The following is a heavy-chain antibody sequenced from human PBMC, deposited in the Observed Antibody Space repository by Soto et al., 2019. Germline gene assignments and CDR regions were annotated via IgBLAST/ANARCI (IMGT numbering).Heavy chain of an antibody. J-gene: IGHJ6*03. D-gene: IGHD2-15*01. CDR3: AKVGYCSGGSCYAYYMDV. Sequence: GGSLRLSCAASGFTFSSYSMNWVRQAPGKGLEWVSYISSSSSTIYYADSVKGRFTISRDNAKNTLYLQMNSLRAEDTAVYYCAKVGYCSGGSCYAYYMDVWGKGTTVTVSS. CDR2: ISSSSSTI. CDR1: GFTFSSYS. V-gene: IGHV3-48*01.